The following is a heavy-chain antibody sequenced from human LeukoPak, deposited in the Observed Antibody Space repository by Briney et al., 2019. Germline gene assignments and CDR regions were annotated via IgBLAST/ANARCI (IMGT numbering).Heavy chain of an antibody. Sequence: GESLKISCKGSGYTFTTYWTGWVRQMPGKGLEWMGIIYPGDSETRYSPSFQGQVTISVDKSISTAYLQWSRLQASDTAIYYCAKRSTVTRYAFDIWAKGQWSPSLQ. D-gene: IGHD4-23*01. CDR3: AKRSTVTRYAFDI. CDR1: GYTFTTYW. V-gene: IGHV5-51*01. J-gene: IGHJ3*02. CDR2: IYPGDSET.